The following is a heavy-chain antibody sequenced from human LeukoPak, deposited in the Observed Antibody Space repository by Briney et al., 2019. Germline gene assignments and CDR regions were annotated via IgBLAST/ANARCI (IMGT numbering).Heavy chain of an antibody. CDR2: IRCDGSNK. V-gene: IGHV3-30*02. Sequence: TGGSLRLSCAASGFTFSSYGMHWVRQAPGKGLEWVAFIRCDGSNKYYADSVKGRFTISRDNSKNTLYLQMNSLRAEDTAVYYCAKTDGYSSGWYHSHFAYFDYWGQGTLVTVSS. D-gene: IGHD6-19*01. CDR1: GFTFSSYG. J-gene: IGHJ4*02. CDR3: AKTDGYSSGWYHSHFAYFDY.